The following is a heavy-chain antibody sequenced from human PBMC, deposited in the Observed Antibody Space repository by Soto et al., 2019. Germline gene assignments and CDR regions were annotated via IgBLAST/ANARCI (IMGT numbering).Heavy chain of an antibody. D-gene: IGHD4-17*01. V-gene: IGHV3-21*01. CDR3: ARGSTTVTTLSYYCYGMDV. CDR1: GFTFSSYS. CDR2: ISSSSSYI. J-gene: IGHJ6*02. Sequence: EVQLVESGGGLVKPGGSLRLSCAASGFTFSSYSMNWVRQAPGKGLEWVSSISSSSSYIYYADSVKGRFTISRDNAKNSLYLQMNSLRAEDTAVYYCARGSTTVTTLSYYCYGMDVWGQGTTVTVSS.